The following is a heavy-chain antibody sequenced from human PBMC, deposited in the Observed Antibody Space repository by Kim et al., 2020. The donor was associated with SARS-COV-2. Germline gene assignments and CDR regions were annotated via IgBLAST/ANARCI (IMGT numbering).Heavy chain of an antibody. Sequence: SETLSLTCAVYGGSFSGYYWSWIRQPPGKGLEWIGEINHSGSTNYNPSLKSRVTISVDTSKNQFSLKLSSVTAADTAVYYCARRPEPGSVRGIMNHFDY. D-gene: IGHD3-10*01. CDR1: GGSFSGYY. V-gene: IGHV4-34*01. J-gene: IGHJ4*01. CDR3: ARRPEPGSVRGIMNHFDY. CDR2: INHSGST.